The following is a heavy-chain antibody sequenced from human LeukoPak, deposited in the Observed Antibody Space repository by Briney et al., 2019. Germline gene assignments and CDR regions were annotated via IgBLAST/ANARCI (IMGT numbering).Heavy chain of an antibody. D-gene: IGHD3-9*01. CDR2: ISAYNGNT. CDR3: ARAYYYYILADYYYYMDV. J-gene: IGHJ6*03. CDR1: GYTFTSYG. V-gene: IGHV1-18*01. Sequence: ASVKVSCKASGYTFTSYGISWVRQAPGQGLEWMGWISAYNGNTNYAQKLQGRVTMTTDTSTSTAYMELRSLRSDDTAVYYCARAYYYYILADYYYYMDVWGKGTTVTVSS.